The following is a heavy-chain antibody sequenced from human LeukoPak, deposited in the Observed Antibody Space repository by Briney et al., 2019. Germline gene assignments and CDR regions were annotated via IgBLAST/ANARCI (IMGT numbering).Heavy chain of an antibody. CDR3: AKDQGEAVVPRRFDY. D-gene: IGHD4-23*01. CDR2: IYDSGDNA. Sequence: PGGSLRLSCTASGFTFSNFAMSWVRQAPGKGLEWVSTIYDSGDNAYSADSVKGRFTVSRDNSRNTLYLQMNNLRADDTAVYYCAKDQGEAVVPRRFDYWGQGTLVIVSS. J-gene: IGHJ4*02. V-gene: IGHV3-23*01. CDR1: GFTFSNFA.